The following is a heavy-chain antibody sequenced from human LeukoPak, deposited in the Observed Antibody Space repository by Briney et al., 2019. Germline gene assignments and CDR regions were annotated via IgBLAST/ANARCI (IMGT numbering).Heavy chain of an antibody. Sequence: SETLSLTCTVSGGSISSSSHYWGWIRQPPGKGPEWMGSMYYRGSTYHNPSLKSRVTISVDTSKNQFSLKLSSVTAADTAVYYCATTTIRLGYWGQGTLVTVSS. CDR1: GGSISSSSHY. J-gene: IGHJ4*02. V-gene: IGHV4-39*07. D-gene: IGHD1-26*01. CDR2: MYYRGST. CDR3: ATTTIRLGY.